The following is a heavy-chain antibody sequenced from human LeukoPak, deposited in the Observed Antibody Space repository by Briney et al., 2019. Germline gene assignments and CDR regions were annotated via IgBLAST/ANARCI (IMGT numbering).Heavy chain of an antibody. CDR3: AREGGYNWNGPTAAFDI. V-gene: IGHV3-23*01. CDR1: GFTFSSYA. J-gene: IGHJ3*02. CDR2: ISGSGGST. D-gene: IGHD1-1*01. Sequence: GGSLRLSCAASGFTFSSYAMSWVRQAPGKGLEWVSAISGSGGSTYYADSVKGRFTISRDNSKNTLYLQMNSLRAEDTAVYYCAREGGYNWNGPTAAFDIWGQGTMVTVSS.